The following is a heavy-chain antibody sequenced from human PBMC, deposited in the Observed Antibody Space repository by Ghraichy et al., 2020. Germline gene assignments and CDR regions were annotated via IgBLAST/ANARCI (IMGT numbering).Heavy chain of an antibody. D-gene: IGHD1-26*01. CDR3: ARSTGDFDGSNRSSYYDYYYTDV. V-gene: IGHV4-59*01. J-gene: IGHJ6*03. CDR1: GGSISRYY. Sequence: SETLSLTCTVYGGSISRYYWSWIRQPPGKGLEWIGYIYYSGSTNYNPSLKSRVTISVDTSKNQFSLKLSSVTAADTAVYYCARSTGDFDGSNRSSYYDYYYTDVWGKGTTVTVSS. CDR2: IYYSGST.